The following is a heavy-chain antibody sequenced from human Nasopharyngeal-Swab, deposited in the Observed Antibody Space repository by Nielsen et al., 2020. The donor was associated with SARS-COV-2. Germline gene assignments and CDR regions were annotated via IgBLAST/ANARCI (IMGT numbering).Heavy chain of an antibody. V-gene: IGHV3-48*03. CDR3: ARDKARYNWNLSLGWYFDL. J-gene: IGHJ2*01. Sequence: GGSLRLSCAASGFTFSSYEMNWVRQAPGKELEWVSYISSSGSTIYYADSVKGRFTISRDNAKNSLYLQMNSLRAEDTAVYYCARDKARYNWNLSLGWYFDLWGRGTLVTVSS. D-gene: IGHD1-20*01. CDR1: GFTFSSYE. CDR2: ISSSGSTI.